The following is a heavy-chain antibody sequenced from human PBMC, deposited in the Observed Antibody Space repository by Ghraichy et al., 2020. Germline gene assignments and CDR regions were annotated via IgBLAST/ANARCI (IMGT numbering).Heavy chain of an antibody. Sequence: SETLSLTCTVSGDPLNSGSNYWGWIRQPPGRDLEWIGSIYYFGTTYYNPSLKSRVTISLDTSKNQFSLKLSSVTAADTALYYCVRRRNHSFDVWGQGTLVTVSS. D-gene: IGHD1-14*01. CDR3: VRRRNHSFDV. CDR1: GDPLNSGSNY. CDR2: IYYFGTT. J-gene: IGHJ3*01. V-gene: IGHV4-39*01.